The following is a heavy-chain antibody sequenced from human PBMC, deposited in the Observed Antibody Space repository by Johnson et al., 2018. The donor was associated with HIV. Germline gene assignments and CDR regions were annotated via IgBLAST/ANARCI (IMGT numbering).Heavy chain of an antibody. CDR2: INWSGIST. V-gene: IGHV3-20*04. Sequence: EVQLVESGGGVVRPGGSLRLSCAASGFTFDDYGMSWVRQVPGKGLEWVSGINWSGISTGYADSVKGRFTISRDNAKKSLYLQMNSLRVDDTAVYYCARDGGRGDFDIWGHGTRVSVSS. CDR1: GFTFDDYG. D-gene: IGHD3-16*01. CDR3: ARDGGRGDFDI. J-gene: IGHJ3*02.